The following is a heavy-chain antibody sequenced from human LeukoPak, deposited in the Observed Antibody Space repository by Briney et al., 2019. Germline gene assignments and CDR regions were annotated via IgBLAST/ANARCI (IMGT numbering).Heavy chain of an antibody. CDR2: TYYSSKWYN. Sequence: SQTLTLTCAISGDSVSSNSAAWNWIRQSPSRGLEWLGRTYYSSKWYNDYAVSVKSRITINPDTSKNQFSMHLNSVTPEVTAVYYCARGPYYDSPLYYFDYWGQRTLVTVSS. D-gene: IGHD3-22*01. CDR1: GDSVSSNSAA. V-gene: IGHV6-1*01. CDR3: ARGPYYDSPLYYFDY. J-gene: IGHJ4*02.